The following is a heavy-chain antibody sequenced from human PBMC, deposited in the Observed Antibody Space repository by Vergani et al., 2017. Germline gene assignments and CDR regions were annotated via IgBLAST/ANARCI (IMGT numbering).Heavy chain of an antibody. J-gene: IGHJ4*02. V-gene: IGHV3-23*01. CDR1: GFTFSSYA. CDR2: ISGSGGST. Sequence: EVQLLESGGGFVQPGGSLRLSCAASGFTFSSYAMSWVRQAPGKGLEWVSAISGSGGSTYSADSVKGLFTISRDNSKNTLYLQMNSLGAEDTAVYYCAKAYYDSSGSSPHDYWGQGTLVTVSS. D-gene: IGHD3-22*01. CDR3: AKAYYDSSGSSPHDY.